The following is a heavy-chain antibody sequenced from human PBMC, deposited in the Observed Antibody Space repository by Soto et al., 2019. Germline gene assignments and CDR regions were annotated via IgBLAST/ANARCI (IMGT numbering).Heavy chain of an antibody. CDR2: IYPGDSDT. D-gene: IGHD2-2*02. CDR1: GYIFTSYW. V-gene: IGHV5-51*01. Sequence: PGESLKISCTGSGYIFTSYWIGWVRQLPGKGPEWMGIIYPGDSDTRYSPSFQGQVTISADKSISTAYLQWSSLKASDTAMYYCARLYMLPLYYGMDVWGQGTTVTVSS. J-gene: IGHJ6*02. CDR3: ARLYMLPLYYGMDV.